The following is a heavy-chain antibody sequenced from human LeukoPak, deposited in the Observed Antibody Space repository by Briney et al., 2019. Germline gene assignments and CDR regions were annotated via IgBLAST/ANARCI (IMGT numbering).Heavy chain of an antibody. Sequence: SSETLSLTCTVSGGSISSYYWSWIRQPPGKGLEWIGYIYYSGSTNYNPSLKSRVTISVDTSKNQFSLKLSPVTAADTAVYYCARVSVVRGYFQYWGQGTLVTVSS. CDR3: ARVSVVRGYFQY. D-gene: IGHD3-10*01. CDR2: IYYSGST. CDR1: GGSISSYY. V-gene: IGHV4-59*01. J-gene: IGHJ4*02.